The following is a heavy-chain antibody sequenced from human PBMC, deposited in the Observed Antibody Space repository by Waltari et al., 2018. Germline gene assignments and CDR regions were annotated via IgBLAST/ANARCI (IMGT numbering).Heavy chain of an antibody. CDR2: INPKNGDT. J-gene: IGHJ4*02. D-gene: IGHD1-26*01. CDR3: ARDPGPIVGAPDY. Sequence: QVQLVQSGTEVKKPGASVKVSCQASGYSFTDYHLHWVRKTPGQGLAWLGWINPKNGDTGYAQNFLGRVTMTRDTSINTVYMDLSGLRSDDTAVFYCARDPGPIVGAPDYWGQGTLVTVSS. V-gene: IGHV1-2*02. CDR1: GYSFTDYH.